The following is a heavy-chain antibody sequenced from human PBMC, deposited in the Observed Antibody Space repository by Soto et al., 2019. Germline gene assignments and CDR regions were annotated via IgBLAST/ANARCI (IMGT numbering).Heavy chain of an antibody. CDR3: ARDGPIVVVVAATPMDV. D-gene: IGHD2-15*01. V-gene: IGHV1-18*01. CDR2: ISDNNGNT. Sequence: QVQLVQSGAEVKKPGASVKVSCKASGYTFTSYGISWVRQAPGQGLEWMGWISDNNGNTNYAQQLQGRVTMTTDTYTSTAYMELRSLRSDDTAVYYCARDGPIVVVVAATPMDVWGKGTTVTVSS. CDR1: GYTFTSYG. J-gene: IGHJ6*03.